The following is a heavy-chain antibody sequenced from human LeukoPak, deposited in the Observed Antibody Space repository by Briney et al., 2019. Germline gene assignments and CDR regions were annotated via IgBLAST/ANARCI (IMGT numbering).Heavy chain of an antibody. J-gene: IGHJ5*02. CDR1: GGSISSYY. CDR2: IYYSGST. CDR3: ARDLIGRWFDP. D-gene: IGHD2/OR15-2a*01. Sequence: SETLSLTCTVSGGSISSYYWSWIRQPPGKGLEWIGYIYYSGSTNYNPSLKSRVTISVDTSKNQFSLKLSSVTAADTAVYYCARDLIGRWFDPWGQGTLVTVSS. V-gene: IGHV4-59*01.